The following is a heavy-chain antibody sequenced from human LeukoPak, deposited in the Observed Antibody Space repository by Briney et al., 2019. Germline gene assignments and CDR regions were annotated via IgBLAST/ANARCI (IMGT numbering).Heavy chain of an antibody. V-gene: IGHV4-34*01. D-gene: IGHD6-25*01. CDR2: INHSGST. Sequence: GSLRLSCAASGFTFSDYEMNWIRQPPGKGLEWIGEINHSGSTNYNPSLKSRVTISVDTSKNQFSLKLSSVTAADTAVYYCARGSGGLAFYWGQGTLVTVSS. J-gene: IGHJ4*02. CDR3: ARGSGGLAFY. CDR1: GFTFSDYE.